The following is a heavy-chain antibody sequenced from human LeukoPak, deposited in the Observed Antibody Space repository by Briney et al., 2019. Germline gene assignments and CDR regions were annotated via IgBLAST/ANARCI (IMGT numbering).Heavy chain of an antibody. Sequence: PSETLSLTCTVSGYSISSGYYWGWIRQPPGKGVEWIGSIYYSGSTYYNPSLKSRVTISVDTSKNQFSLKLSSVTAADTAVYYCARALYYYDSRPFDYWGQGTLVTVSS. CDR2: IYYSGST. CDR3: ARALYYYDSRPFDY. D-gene: IGHD3-22*01. CDR1: GYSISSGYY. V-gene: IGHV4-38-2*02. J-gene: IGHJ4*02.